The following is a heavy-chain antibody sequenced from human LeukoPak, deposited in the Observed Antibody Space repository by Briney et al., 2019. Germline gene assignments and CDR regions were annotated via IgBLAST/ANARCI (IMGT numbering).Heavy chain of an antibody. V-gene: IGHV4-4*02. Sequence: SETLSLTCAVSGGSISSDYWWSWVRQSPGKVLEYIGEIHYSGTTNYNPSLKSRVTIALDKSKNQLSLNLNSATAADNAVFYCARGSHDTIRGVLDIWGQGTMVTVSS. CDR2: IHYSGTT. CDR1: GGSISSDYW. D-gene: IGHD3-10*01. CDR3: ARGSHDTIRGVLDI. J-gene: IGHJ3*02.